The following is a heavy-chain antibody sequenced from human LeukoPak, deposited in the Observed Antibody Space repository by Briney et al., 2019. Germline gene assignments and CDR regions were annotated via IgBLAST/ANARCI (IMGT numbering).Heavy chain of an antibody. CDR2: IYTSGST. Sequence: SQTLSLTCTVSGGSISSGSYYWSWIRQPAGKGLEWIGRIYTSGSTNYNPSLKSRVTISVDTSKNQFSLKLSSVTAADTAVYYCARAGIAVDNWFGPWGQGTLATVSS. CDR3: ARAGIAVDNWFGP. CDR1: GGSISSGSYY. V-gene: IGHV4-61*02. D-gene: IGHD6-19*01. J-gene: IGHJ5*02.